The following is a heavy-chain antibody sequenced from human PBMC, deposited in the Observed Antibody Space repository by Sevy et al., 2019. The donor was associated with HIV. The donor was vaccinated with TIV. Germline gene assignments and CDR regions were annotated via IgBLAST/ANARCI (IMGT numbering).Heavy chain of an antibody. Sequence: GGSLRLSCAASGFTSNYAWMNWVRQAPGKGLEWVGRIKSKTDGGTTDYAAPVRGRFTISRDDSKNTLYLQMNSLKTEDTALYYCTTASAMVEVDAFDIWGQGTMVTVSS. CDR1: GFTSNYAW. V-gene: IGHV3-15*07. J-gene: IGHJ3*02. D-gene: IGHD5-18*01. CDR3: TTASAMVEVDAFDI. CDR2: IKSKTDGGTT.